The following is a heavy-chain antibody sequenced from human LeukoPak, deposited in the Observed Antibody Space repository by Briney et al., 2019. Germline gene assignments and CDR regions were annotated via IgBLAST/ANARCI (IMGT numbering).Heavy chain of an antibody. D-gene: IGHD3-10*01. CDR3: AILHDPLAMVRGIKYYYYGMDV. J-gene: IGHJ6*02. Sequence: GGPLRLSCAASGFTFSSYGMHWVRQAPGKGLEWVAFIRYDGSNKYYADSVKGRFTISRDNSKNTLYLQMNSLRAEDTAVYYCAILHDPLAMVRGIKYYYYGMDVWGQGTTVTVSS. V-gene: IGHV3-30*02. CDR1: GFTFSSYG. CDR2: IRYDGSNK.